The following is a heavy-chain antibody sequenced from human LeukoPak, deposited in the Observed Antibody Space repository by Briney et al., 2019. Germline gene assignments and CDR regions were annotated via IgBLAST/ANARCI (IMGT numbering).Heavy chain of an antibody. CDR2: IYYSGST. CDR1: GGSISSYY. Sequence: SETLSLTCTVSGGSISSYYWSWIRQPPGKGLEWIGYIYYSGSTNYNPSLKSRVTISVDTSKNQFSLKLSSVTAADTAVYYCARVNDYYHPLGDYFDYWGQGTLGTVSS. D-gene: IGHD3-22*01. V-gene: IGHV4-59*01. CDR3: ARVNDYYHPLGDYFDY. J-gene: IGHJ4*02.